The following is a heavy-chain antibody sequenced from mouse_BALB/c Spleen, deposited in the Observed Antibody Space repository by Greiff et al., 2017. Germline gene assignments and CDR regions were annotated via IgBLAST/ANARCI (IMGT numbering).Heavy chain of an antibody. J-gene: IGHJ3*01. CDR3: VRNYVAWFAY. CDR2: IDPSDSYT. V-gene: IGHV1-69*02. CDR1: GYTFTSYW. D-gene: IGHD1-1*01. Sequence: QVQLQQPGAELVKPGASVKLSCKASGYTFTSYWMHWVKQRPGQGLEWIGEIDPSDSYTNYNQKFKGKATLTVDKSSSTAYMQLSSLTSEDSAVYYCVRNYVAWFAYWGQGTLVTVSA.